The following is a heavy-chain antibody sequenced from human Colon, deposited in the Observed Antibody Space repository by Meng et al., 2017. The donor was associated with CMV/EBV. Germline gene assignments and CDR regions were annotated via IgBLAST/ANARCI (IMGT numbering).Heavy chain of an antibody. CDR1: GLTFSNYD. CDR2: IQNDGSST. D-gene: IGHD3-16*01. V-gene: IGHV3-74*01. J-gene: IGHJ4*02. Sequence: EGQLVESGGGLVKPGGSLGRSCAASGLTFSNYDMHWVRQGPGKALVWVSRIQNDGSSTTYAESVKGRFTISRDNAKNTLYLQMNSLRAEDTAVYYCTRDFWGGLKYWGQGALVTVSS. CDR3: TRDFWGGLKY.